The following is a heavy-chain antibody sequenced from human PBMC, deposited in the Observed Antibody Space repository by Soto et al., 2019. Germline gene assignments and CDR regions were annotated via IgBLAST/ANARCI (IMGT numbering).Heavy chain of an antibody. CDR1: GYTLTELS. CDR3: ATDLRGTDYYYMDV. D-gene: IGHD1-1*01. V-gene: IGHV1-24*01. Sequence: GASVKVSCKVSGYTLTELSMHCVRQAPGKGLEWMGGFDPEDGETIYAQKFQGRVTMTEDTSTDTAYMELSSLRSEDTAVYYCATDLRGTDYYYMDVWGKGTTVTVSS. CDR2: FDPEDGET. J-gene: IGHJ6*03.